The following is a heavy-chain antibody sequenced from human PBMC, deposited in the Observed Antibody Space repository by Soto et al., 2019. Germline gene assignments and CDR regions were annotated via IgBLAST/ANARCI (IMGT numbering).Heavy chain of an antibody. CDR3: ARGHYDFWSGTIGYMDV. CDR2: MNPNSGNT. J-gene: IGHJ6*03. Sequence: QVQLVQSGAEVKKPGASVKVSCKASGYTFTSYDINWVRQATGQGLEWMGWMNPNSGNTGYAQKFQGRVTMTRNTFISTAYMELSSLRSEDTAVYYCARGHYDFWSGTIGYMDVWGKGTTVTVSS. D-gene: IGHD3-3*01. CDR1: GYTFTSYD. V-gene: IGHV1-8*01.